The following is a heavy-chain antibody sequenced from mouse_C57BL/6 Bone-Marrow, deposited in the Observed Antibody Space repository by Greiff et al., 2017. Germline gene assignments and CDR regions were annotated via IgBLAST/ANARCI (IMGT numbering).Heavy chain of an antibody. V-gene: IGHV1-81*01. Sequence: VKLVESGAELARPGASVKLSCKASGYTFTSYGISWVKQRTGQGLEWIGEIYPRSGNTYYNEKFKGKATLTADKSSSTAYMELRSLTSEDSAVYFCARLRQGAWFAYWGQGTLVTVSA. J-gene: IGHJ3*01. CDR1: GYTFTSYG. CDR3: ARLRQGAWFAY. D-gene: IGHD2-12*01. CDR2: IYPRSGNT.